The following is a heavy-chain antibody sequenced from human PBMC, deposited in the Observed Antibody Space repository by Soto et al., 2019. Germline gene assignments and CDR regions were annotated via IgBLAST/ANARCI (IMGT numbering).Heavy chain of an antibody. Sequence: SETLSLTCTVSGDSISSDYYHWTWIRQSPGKGLEWIGYIHHSGSILYNPSLKSRVTISVETSKNQFSLQLTSVTAADTAVYFCARGGWYVDYWGQGTLVTVSS. D-gene: IGHD6-19*01. CDR1: GDSISSDYYH. CDR3: ARGGWYVDY. J-gene: IGHJ4*02. V-gene: IGHV4-30-4*08. CDR2: IHHSGSI.